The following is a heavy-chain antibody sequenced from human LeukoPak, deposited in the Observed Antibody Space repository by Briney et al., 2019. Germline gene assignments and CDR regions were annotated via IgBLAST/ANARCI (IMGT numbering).Heavy chain of an antibody. V-gene: IGHV4-39*01. Sequence: PSETLSLTCTVSGGSISSSSYYWGWIRQPPGKGLEWIGSIYYSGSTYYNPSLKSRVTISVDTSKNQFSLKLSSVTAADTAVYYCASQIVVPAALMGAFDTWGQGTMVTVSS. CDR3: ASQIVVPAALMGAFDT. CDR2: IYYSGST. D-gene: IGHD2-2*01. CDR1: GGSISSSSYY. J-gene: IGHJ3*02.